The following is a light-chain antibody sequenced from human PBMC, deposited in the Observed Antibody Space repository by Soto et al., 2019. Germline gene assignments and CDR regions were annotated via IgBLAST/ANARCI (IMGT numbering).Light chain of an antibody. J-gene: IGKJ1*01. CDR2: GAS. CDR3: QQDYNLPRWT. Sequence: PGERVTLSCRASQSVRSSSLTWYQQKTGQAPRLLIYGASTRATGIPARFSGSGSGTDFTLTISSLQPEDFAVYYCQQDYNLPRWTFGEGTKVEIK. CDR1: QSVRSSS. V-gene: IGKV3D-7*01.